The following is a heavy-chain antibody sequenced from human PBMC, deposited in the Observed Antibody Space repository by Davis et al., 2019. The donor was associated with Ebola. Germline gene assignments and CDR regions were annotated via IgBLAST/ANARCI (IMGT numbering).Heavy chain of an antibody. CDR3: ARDPYEHDYGDYLNLRYYYYGMDV. Sequence: PSETLSLTCAVSGGSISSSNWWSWVRQPPGKGLEWIGEIYHSGSTNYNPSLKSRVTISVDKSKNQFSLKLSSVTAADTAVYYCARDPYEHDYGDYLNLRYYYYGMDVWGQGTTVTVSS. J-gene: IGHJ6*02. CDR2: IYHSGST. D-gene: IGHD4-17*01. V-gene: IGHV4-4*02. CDR1: GGSISSSNW.